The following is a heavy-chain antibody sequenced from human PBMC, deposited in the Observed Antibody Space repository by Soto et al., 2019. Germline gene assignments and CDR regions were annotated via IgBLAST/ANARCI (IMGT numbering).Heavy chain of an antibody. CDR1: GFTFSSYA. J-gene: IGHJ6*02. CDR2: ISYDGSNK. CDR3: ARDGAYYDFWSGYYTTPYYYGMDV. Sequence: VQLVESGGGVVQPGRSLRLSCAASGFTFSSYAMHWVRQAPGKGLEWVAVISYDGSNKYYADSVKGRFTISRDNSKNTLYLQMNSLRAEDTAVYYCARDGAYYDFWSGYYTTPYYYGMDVWGQGTTVTVSS. D-gene: IGHD3-3*01. V-gene: IGHV3-30-3*01.